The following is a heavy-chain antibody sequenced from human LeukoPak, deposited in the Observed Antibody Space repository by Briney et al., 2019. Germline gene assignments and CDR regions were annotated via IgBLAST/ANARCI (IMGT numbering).Heavy chain of an antibody. J-gene: IGHJ5*02. Sequence: SQTLSLPCTVSGGSISSGGYYWSWIRQHPGKGLEWIGYIYYSGSAYYNPPLKSRVTISVDTSKNQFSLKLSSVTAADTAVYYCASTGLRNWFDPWGQGTLVTVSS. V-gene: IGHV4-31*03. CDR2: IYYSGSA. D-gene: IGHD1-14*01. CDR1: GGSISSGGYY. CDR3: ASTGLRNWFDP.